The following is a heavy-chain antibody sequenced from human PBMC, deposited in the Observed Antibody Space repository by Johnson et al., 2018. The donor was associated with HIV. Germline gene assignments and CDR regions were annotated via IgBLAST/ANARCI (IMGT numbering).Heavy chain of an antibody. CDR1: GLTFTNAW. CDR3: ARGRPNYYDSSGRYVPVAFDI. J-gene: IGHJ3*02. Sequence: EVQLVESGGGLVKPGGSLRLSCAASGLTFTNAWMNWVRQAPGKGLEWAGRIKRKTDGGTTDYAAPVKCRFTISRDDSKNTLYLQMNSLKTEDTAVYYCARGRPNYYDSSGRYVPVAFDIWGQGTMVTVSS. D-gene: IGHD3-22*01. V-gene: IGHV3-15*01. CDR2: IKRKTDGGTT.